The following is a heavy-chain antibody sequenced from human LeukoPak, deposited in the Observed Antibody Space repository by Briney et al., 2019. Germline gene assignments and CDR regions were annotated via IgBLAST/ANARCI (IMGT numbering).Heavy chain of an antibody. CDR2: IYNSGST. Sequence: SETLSLTCTVSGDSFSYFYWSWIRQPPGKGLEWIGYIYNSGSTSYNPSLRSRVTISLDTSKNQFSLKLSSVTAANTAVYYCARHRSVAGELDWFDPWGQGTLVTVSS. V-gene: IGHV4-59*08. D-gene: IGHD6-19*01. CDR3: ARHRSVAGELDWFDP. J-gene: IGHJ5*02. CDR1: GDSFSYFY.